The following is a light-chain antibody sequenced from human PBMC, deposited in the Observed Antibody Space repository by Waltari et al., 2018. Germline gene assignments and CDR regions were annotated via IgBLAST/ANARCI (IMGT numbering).Light chain of an antibody. CDR3: QRYGTLPAT. V-gene: IGKV3-20*01. J-gene: IGKJ1*01. Sequence: EIVLTQSPGTLSLSPGERATLSCRASQSVSRALRNFAWYQQKPGQAPRLLIYDAATRATGIPDRFSGSWSGTDFTLTISRLEPDDFAVYYCQRYGTLPATFGQGTKVEIK. CDR1: QSVSRALRN. CDR2: DAA.